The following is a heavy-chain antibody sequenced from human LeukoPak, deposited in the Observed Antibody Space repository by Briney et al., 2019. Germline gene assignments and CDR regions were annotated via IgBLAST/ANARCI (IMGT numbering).Heavy chain of an antibody. CDR2: INPSGGST. Sequence: ASVKVSCKASGYTFTSYYMHWVRQAPGQGLEWMGIINPSGGSTSYAQKFQGRVTMTRDTSTSTVYMELSSLRSEDTAVYYCAREEVDYDFWSGYPHYYMDVWGKGTTVTVSS. CDR3: AREEVDYDFWSGYPHYYMDV. V-gene: IGHV1-46*01. J-gene: IGHJ6*03. CDR1: GYTFTSYY. D-gene: IGHD3-3*01.